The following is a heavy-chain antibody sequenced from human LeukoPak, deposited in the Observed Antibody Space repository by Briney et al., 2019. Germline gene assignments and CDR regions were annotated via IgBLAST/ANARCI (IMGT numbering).Heavy chain of an antibody. CDR2: FDPEDGET. CDR1: GYTLTELS. D-gene: IGHD5-12*01. J-gene: IGHJ4*02. V-gene: IGHV1-24*01. Sequence: VASVKVSCKVSGYTLTELSMHWVRQAPGKGLEWMGGFDPEDGETIYAQKFQGRVTMTEDTSTDTAYMELSSLRSEDTAVYYCARGVGYSGYEPFDYWGQGTLVTVSS. CDR3: ARGVGYSGYEPFDY.